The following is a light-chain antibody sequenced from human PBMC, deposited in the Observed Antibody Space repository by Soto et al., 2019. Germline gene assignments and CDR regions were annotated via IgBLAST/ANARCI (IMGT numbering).Light chain of an antibody. Sequence: EIVLTESPATLSVSPGERATLSCRASQSVSNNYLAWYQPKPGQDPRLLIYGAYNRATGIPDRFSVSGSGTDFTLTISRLEPEDFAVYYCQQYGSSGTFGQGTKVDIK. CDR3: QQYGSSGT. J-gene: IGKJ1*01. CDR1: QSVSNNY. V-gene: IGKV3-20*01. CDR2: GAY.